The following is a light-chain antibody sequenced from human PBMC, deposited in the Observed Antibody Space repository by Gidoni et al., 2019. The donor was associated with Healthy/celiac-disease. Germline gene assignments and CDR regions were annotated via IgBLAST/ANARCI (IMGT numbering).Light chain of an antibody. Sequence: DIQMTQSPSSLSASVGDRVTITCRASQNISTYLNWYQQKPRKAPNLLIYATSSLQSGVPSRISGSGSGTDFTLTISSLQPEDFATYYCQQSYTSPLTFGGGTRVEIK. J-gene: IGKJ4*01. CDR2: ATS. V-gene: IGKV1-39*01. CDR3: QQSYTSPLT. CDR1: QNISTY.